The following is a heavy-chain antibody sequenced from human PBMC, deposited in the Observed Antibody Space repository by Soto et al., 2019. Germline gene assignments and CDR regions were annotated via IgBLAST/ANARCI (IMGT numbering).Heavy chain of an antibody. J-gene: IGHJ4*02. CDR2: IYYSGST. V-gene: IGHV4-61*01. CDR1: GGSVSSGSYY. Sequence: SETLSLTCTVSGGSVSSGSYYWSWIRQPPGKGLEWIGYIYYSGSTNYNPSLKSRVTISVDTSKNQFSLKLSSVTAADTAVYYCARDRYDSSDWGQGTLVTVSS. CDR3: ARDRYDSSD. D-gene: IGHD3-22*01.